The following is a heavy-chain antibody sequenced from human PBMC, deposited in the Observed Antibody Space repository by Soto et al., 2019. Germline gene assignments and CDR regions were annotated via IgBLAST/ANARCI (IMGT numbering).Heavy chain of an antibody. CDR1: GFTFSSYG. J-gene: IGHJ6*02. Sequence: GGSLRLSCAASGFTFSSYGMHWVRQAPGKGLEWVAVIWYDGSNKYYADSVKGRFTISRDNSKNTLYLQMNSLRAEDTAVYYCARYTIFGVVITAVDYYYGMDVWGQGTTVTVSS. CDR2: IWYDGSNK. D-gene: IGHD3-3*01. CDR3: ARYTIFGVVITAVDYYYGMDV. V-gene: IGHV3-33*01.